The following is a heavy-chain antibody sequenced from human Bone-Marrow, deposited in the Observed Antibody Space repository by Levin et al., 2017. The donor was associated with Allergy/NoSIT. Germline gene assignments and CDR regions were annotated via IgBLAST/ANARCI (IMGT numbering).Heavy chain of an antibody. CDR2: ILPMFDTP. CDR1: RGPFSTYV. D-gene: IGHD3-22*01. Sequence: SVKVSCKASRGPFSTYVISWVRQAPGQGLEWMGGILPMFDTPNYAQKFQGRVTITADKSTSTAYMELSSLRAEDTAVYFCASTLYSDSYTPDFYYYGMDVWGQGTAVIVSS. CDR3: ASTLYSDSYTPDFYYYGMDV. J-gene: IGHJ6*02. V-gene: IGHV1-69*06.